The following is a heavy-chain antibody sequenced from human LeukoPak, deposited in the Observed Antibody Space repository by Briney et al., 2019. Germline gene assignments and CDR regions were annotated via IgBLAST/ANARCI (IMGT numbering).Heavy chain of an antibody. V-gene: IGHV1-69*13. CDR1: GGTFSNYA. CDR3: ASFGGLLSFRSGMDV. J-gene: IGHJ6*02. D-gene: IGHD1-26*01. Sequence: ASVTVSCKASGGTFSNYAISWVRQAPGQGLEWMGGIIPIFGTANYAQKFQGRVTITADESTSTAYMELSSLRSEDTAVYYCASFGGLLSFRSGMDVWGQGTTVTVSS. CDR2: IIPIFGTA.